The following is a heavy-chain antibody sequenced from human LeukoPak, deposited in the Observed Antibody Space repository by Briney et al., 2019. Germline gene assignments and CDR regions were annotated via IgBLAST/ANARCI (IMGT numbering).Heavy chain of an antibody. CDR2: IHNSGRT. V-gene: IGHV4-4*08. CDR1: GGSVSSYY. D-gene: IGHD6-19*01. CDR3: ASSTSGWYNGNDY. Sequence: SETLSLTCSVSGGSVSSYYWSWIRQSPGKGLEWIGYIHNSGRTNYNPSLKSRVTGFVDTSKNQVSLRLSSVTAADTAVYFCASSTSGWYNGNDYWGQGTLVTVSS. J-gene: IGHJ4*02.